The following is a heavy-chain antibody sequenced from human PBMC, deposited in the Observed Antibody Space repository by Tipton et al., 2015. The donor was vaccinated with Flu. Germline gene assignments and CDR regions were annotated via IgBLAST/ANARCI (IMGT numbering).Heavy chain of an antibody. D-gene: IGHD2-21*01. CDR3: ARSPKFQSSPFDY. CDR1: GGSISSHY. V-gene: IGHV4-59*08. Sequence: TLSLTCTVSGGSISSHYWSWIRQPPGKGLEWIGYLSYSGSTNYKPSLKSRVTISVDTSKNQFSLKLSSVTAADTAVYYCARSPKFQSSPFDYWGQGTLVTVSS. J-gene: IGHJ4*02. CDR2: LSYSGST.